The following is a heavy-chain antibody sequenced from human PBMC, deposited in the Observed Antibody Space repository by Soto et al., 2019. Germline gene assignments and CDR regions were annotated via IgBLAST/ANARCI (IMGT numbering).Heavy chain of an antibody. Sequence: SETLSLTCTVSGGSISSYYWSWIRQPPGKGLEWIGYIYYSGSTNYNPSLKSRVTISVDTSKNQFSLKLSSVTAADTAVYYCARRYGDCFDFWGQGALVTVSS. CDR2: IYYSGST. V-gene: IGHV4-59*08. CDR3: ARRYGDCFDF. J-gene: IGHJ4*02. D-gene: IGHD4-17*01. CDR1: GGSISSYY.